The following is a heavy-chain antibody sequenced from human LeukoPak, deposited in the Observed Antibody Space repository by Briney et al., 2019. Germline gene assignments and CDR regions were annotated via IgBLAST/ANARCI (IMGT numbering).Heavy chain of an antibody. J-gene: IGHJ5*01. CDR2: IYSGRTF. CDR3: VRHDGRGGATMGAFDS. CDR1: AASISSSNHH. Sequence: SETLSLTCTISAASISSSNHHWGWIRQSPGKGLEWIGSIYSGRTFYYNPSLNSRVTISVVTSDQFTLQLNSVTAADTAVYYCVRHDGRGGATMGAFDSWGQGSLVTVSS. V-gene: IGHV4-39*01. D-gene: IGHD5-12*01.